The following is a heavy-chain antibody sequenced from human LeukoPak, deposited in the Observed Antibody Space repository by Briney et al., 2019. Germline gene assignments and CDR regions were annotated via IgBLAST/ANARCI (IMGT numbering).Heavy chain of an antibody. CDR3: AIGPLPADYFDY. CDR2: INPNSGGT. D-gene: IGHD1-14*01. Sequence: ASVKVSCKASGYTFTGYYMHWVRQAPGQGLEWMGWINPNSGGTNYAQKFQGRVTMTRDTSISTAYMELTRLRSDDTAVYYCAIGPLPADYFDYWGQGTLVTVSS. CDR1: GYTFTGYY. J-gene: IGHJ4*02. V-gene: IGHV1-2*02.